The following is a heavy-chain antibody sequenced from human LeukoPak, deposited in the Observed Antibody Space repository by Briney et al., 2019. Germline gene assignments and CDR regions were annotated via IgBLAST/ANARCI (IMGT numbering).Heavy chain of an antibody. D-gene: IGHD3-22*01. CDR3: ARDWYYYDSSGYLDY. CDR1: GFTFSSYS. Sequence: GGSLRLSCAASGFTFSSYSMNWVRQAPGKGLEWVSSISSSSSYIYYVDSVKGRFTISRDNAKNSLYLQMNSLRAEDTAVYYCARDWYYYDSSGYLDYWGQGTLVTVSS. CDR2: ISSSSSYI. J-gene: IGHJ4*02. V-gene: IGHV3-21*01.